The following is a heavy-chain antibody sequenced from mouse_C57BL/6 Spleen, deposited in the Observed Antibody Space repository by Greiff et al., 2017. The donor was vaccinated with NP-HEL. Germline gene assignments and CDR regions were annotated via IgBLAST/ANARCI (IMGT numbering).Heavy chain of an antibody. Sequence: VQLQQPGPELVKPGASVKISCKASGYSFTGYYMNWVKQSPEKSLEWIGEINPSTGGTTYNQKFKAKATLTVDKSSSTAYMQLKSLTSEDSAVYYCARFDYWGQGTTLTVSS. V-gene: IGHV1-42*01. J-gene: IGHJ2*01. CDR3: ARFDY. CDR2: INPSTGGT. CDR1: GYSFTGYY.